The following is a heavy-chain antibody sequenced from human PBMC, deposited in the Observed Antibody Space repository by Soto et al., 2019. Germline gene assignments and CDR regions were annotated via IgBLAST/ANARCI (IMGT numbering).Heavy chain of an antibody. CDR1: GFTFSSFS. CDR3: ARDMHIGGYGGYGAFDI. V-gene: IGHV3-48*02. Sequence: GGSLRLSCAASGFTFSSFSMNWVRQAPAKGLEWVSYISGSSRTIYYVDSVKDRFTISRDNAKNSLYLQMNSLRDDDTAVYYCARDMHIGGYGGYGAFDIWGQGTTVTAS. D-gene: IGHD3-22*01. CDR2: ISGSSRTI. J-gene: IGHJ3*02.